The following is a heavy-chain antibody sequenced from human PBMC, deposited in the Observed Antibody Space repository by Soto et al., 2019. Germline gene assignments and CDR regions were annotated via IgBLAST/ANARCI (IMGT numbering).Heavy chain of an antibody. CDR3: ARERDSGYDYYYYYGMDV. CDR2: ISAYNGNT. D-gene: IGHD5-12*01. V-gene: IGHV1-18*01. J-gene: IGHJ6*02. CDR1: GYTFTSYG. Sequence: ASVKVSCKASGYTFTSYGISWVRQAPGQGLEWMGWISAYNGNTNYAQKLQGRVTMTTDTSTSTAYMELRSLRSDDTAVYYCARERDSGYDYYYYYGMDVWGQGTTVTVSS.